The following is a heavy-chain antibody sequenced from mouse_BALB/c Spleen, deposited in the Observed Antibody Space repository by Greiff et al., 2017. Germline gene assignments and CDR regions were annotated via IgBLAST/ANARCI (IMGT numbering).Heavy chain of an antibody. CDR3: ARNYYGSAMDY. D-gene: IGHD1-1*01. V-gene: IGHV2-2*02. CDR2: IWSGGST. J-gene: IGHJ4*01. Sequence: VKVVESGPGLVQPSQSLSITCTVSGFSLTSYGVHWVRQSPGKGLEWLGVIWSGGSTDYNAAFISRLSISKDNSKSQVFFKMNSLQANDTAIYYCARNYYGSAMDYWGQGTSVTVSS. CDR1: GFSLTSYG.